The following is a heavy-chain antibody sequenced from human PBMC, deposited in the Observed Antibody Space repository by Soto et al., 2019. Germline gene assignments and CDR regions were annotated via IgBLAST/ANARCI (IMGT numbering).Heavy chain of an antibody. D-gene: IGHD3-22*01. CDR2: IYWNDDK. J-gene: IGHJ6*02. CDR1: GFSLSTSGVG. V-gene: IGHV2-5*01. Sequence: SGPTLVNPTQTLTLTCTFSGFSLSTSGVGVGWIRQPPGKALEWLALIYWNDDKRYSPSLKSRLTITKDTSKNQVVLTMTNKDTVDTATYYCAHRRYSSGYYPFQGMDVWVQRTTVTVSS. CDR3: AHRRYSSGYYPFQGMDV.